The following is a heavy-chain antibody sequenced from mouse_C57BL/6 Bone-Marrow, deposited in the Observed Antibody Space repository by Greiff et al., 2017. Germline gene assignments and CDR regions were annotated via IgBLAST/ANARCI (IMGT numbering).Heavy chain of an antibody. V-gene: IGHV5-9*01. CDR3: ARRGYSTYYFDY. D-gene: IGHD2-5*01. CDR2: ISGGGGNT. Sequence: EVKLMESGGGLVKPGGSLKLSCAASGFTFSSYTMSWVRQTPEKRLEWVATISGGGGNTYYPDSVKGRFTISRDNAKNTLYLQMSSLRSEDPALYYCARRGYSTYYFDYWGQGTTLTVSS. CDR1: GFTFSSYT. J-gene: IGHJ2*01.